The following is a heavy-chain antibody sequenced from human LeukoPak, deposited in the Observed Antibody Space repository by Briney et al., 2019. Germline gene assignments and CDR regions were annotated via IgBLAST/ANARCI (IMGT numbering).Heavy chain of an antibody. CDR1: GGSISSGDYY. J-gene: IGHJ4*02. CDR3: ARGQRGYSYGYFDY. Sequence: SQTLSLTCTVSGGSISSGDYYWSWIRQPPGKGLEWIGYIYYSGSTYYNPSLKSRVTISVDTSKNQFSLKLSSVTAADTAVYYCARGQRGYSYGYFDYWGQETLATVSS. D-gene: IGHD5-18*01. V-gene: IGHV4-30-4*01. CDR2: IYYSGST.